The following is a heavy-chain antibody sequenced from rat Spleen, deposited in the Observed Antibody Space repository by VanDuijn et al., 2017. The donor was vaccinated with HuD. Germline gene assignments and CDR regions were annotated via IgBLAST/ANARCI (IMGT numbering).Heavy chain of an antibody. CDR1: GFTFSDYY. V-gene: IGHV5-20*01. CDR3: TRDYYSGDY. CDR2: ISYDGTAT. J-gene: IGHJ2*01. Sequence: EVQLVESGGGLVQPGRSMKLSCAASGFTFSDYYMAWVRQAPTKGLEWVASISYDGTATYYRDSVKGRFTLSRDNAKSTLYLQMGSLRSEDTATYYCTRDYYSGDYWGQGVMVTVSS. D-gene: IGHD1-1*01.